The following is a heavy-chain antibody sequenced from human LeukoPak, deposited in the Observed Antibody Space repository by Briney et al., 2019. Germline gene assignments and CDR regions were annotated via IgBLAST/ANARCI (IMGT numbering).Heavy chain of an antibody. Sequence: GGSLRLSCAASGFTFSSTWMNWVRQGPGKGLEWVSRITSDGSSTIYADSVKGRFSLSRDNAKNLVHLQMNRLRNEDTAMYYCARDRSSGLSRASDHWGQGTLVTVSS. J-gene: IGHJ4*02. CDR3: ARDRSSGLSRASDH. V-gene: IGHV3-74*01. CDR1: GFTFSSTW. D-gene: IGHD3-22*01. CDR2: ITSDGSST.